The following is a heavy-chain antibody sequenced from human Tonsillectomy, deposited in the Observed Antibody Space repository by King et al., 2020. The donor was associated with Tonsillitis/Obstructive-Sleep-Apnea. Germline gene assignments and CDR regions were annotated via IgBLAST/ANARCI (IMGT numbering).Heavy chain of an antibody. V-gene: IGHV3-53*01. CDR3: ARDGGYCGGDCYLY. J-gene: IGHJ4*02. CDR1: GFTVSSNY. Sequence: VQLVESGGGLIQPGGSLRLSCAASGFTVSSNYMSWVRQAPGKGLEWVSVIYSGGSTYYADSVKGRFTISRDNSENTLYLQMNSLRAEDTAVYYCARDGGYCGGDCYLYWGQGTLVTVSS. D-gene: IGHD2-21*02. CDR2: IYSGGST.